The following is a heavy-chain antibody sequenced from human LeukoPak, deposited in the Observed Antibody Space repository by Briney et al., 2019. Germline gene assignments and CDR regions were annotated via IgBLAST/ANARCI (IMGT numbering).Heavy chain of an antibody. D-gene: IGHD5-12*01. CDR1: GITFSYNW. Sequence: PGGSLRLSCAASGITFSYNWMHWVRQAPGKGLVWVSRIDADGGSATYADSVKGRFTISRDNAKNTLYLQMNSLRVEDTAVYYCAREGGYDPFEYWGEGTLVTVS. J-gene: IGHJ4*02. V-gene: IGHV3-74*01. CDR2: IDADGGSA. CDR3: AREGGYDPFEY.